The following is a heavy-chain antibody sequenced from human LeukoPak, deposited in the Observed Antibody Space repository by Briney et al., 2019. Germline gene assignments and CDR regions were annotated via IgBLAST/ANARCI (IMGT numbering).Heavy chain of an antibody. J-gene: IGHJ4*02. V-gene: IGHV4-39*01. Sequence: PSETLSLTCTVSGDSISSSNYYWGWIRQSPGKGLEWIGTIYYTGNTYYNPSLKSRVTISIHTSNNQFSLKLSSVTAADTAVYYCARVRSSSWYYFDYWGQGTLVTVSS. CDR2: IYYTGNT. D-gene: IGHD6-13*01. CDR1: GDSISSSNYY. CDR3: ARVRSSSWYYFDY.